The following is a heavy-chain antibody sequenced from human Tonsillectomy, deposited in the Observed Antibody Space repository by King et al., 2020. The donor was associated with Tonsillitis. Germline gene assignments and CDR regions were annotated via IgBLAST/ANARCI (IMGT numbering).Heavy chain of an antibody. V-gene: IGHV3-49*03. D-gene: IGHD3-22*01. CDR3: TRVHWAYYDRRGYYLDY. J-gene: IGHJ4*02. CDR1: GFPFGDFA. CDR2: IRIKAYVGTT. Sequence: QLVQSGGGLVQPGRSLRLYCTGSGFPFGDFAMSWFRQAPGRGREWVGFIRIKAYVGTTEYAASVKGRFTISRDDSNSIAYLQMNSLKTADTDVYYCTRVHWAYYDRRGYYLDYWGQGILVTVSA.